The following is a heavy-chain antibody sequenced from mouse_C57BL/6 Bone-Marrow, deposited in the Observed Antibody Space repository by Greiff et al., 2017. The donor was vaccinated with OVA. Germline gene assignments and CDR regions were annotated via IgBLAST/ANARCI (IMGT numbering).Heavy chain of an antibody. CDR2: IYPRSGNT. CDR3: ARLRWFAY. CDR1: GYTFTSYG. V-gene: IGHV1-81*01. D-gene: IGHD2-4*01. J-gene: IGHJ3*01. Sequence: VQVVESGAELARPGASVKLSCKASGYTFTSYGISWVKQRTGQGLEWIGEIYPRSGNTYYNEKFKGKATLTADKSSSTAYMELRSLTSEDSAVYFCARLRWFAYWGQGTLVTVSA.